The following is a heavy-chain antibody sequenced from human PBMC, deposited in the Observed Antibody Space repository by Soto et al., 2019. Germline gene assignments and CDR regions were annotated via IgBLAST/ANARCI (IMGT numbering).Heavy chain of an antibody. CDR3: ARVGSSGWSPDY. CDR2: IFYSGSTTY. V-gene: IGHV4-59*11. D-gene: IGHD6-19*01. J-gene: IGHJ4*02. CDR1: GGSISGHY. Sequence: QVQLLESGPGLVKPSDTLSLTCTVSGGSISGHYWIWIRQSPGEGMEWIGYIFYSGSTTYNNNPSLKSRVTISVDTSKNQFSLRLSSVTAADTAVYYCARVGSSGWSPDYWGQGTLVTVSS.